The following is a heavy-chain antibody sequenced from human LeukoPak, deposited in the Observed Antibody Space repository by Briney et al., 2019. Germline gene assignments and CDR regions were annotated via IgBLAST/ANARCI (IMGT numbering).Heavy chain of an antibody. CDR2: FYYSGKT. V-gene: IGHV4-39*07. D-gene: IGHD3-9*01. J-gene: IGHJ4*02. CDR1: GVSISSPNYY. CDR3: ARADYDILTGYYENEYYFDY. Sequence: SETLSLTCSVSGVSISSPNYYWGWIPQPPGKGLDWIGSFYYSGKTYYNPSLKSRVTISVDMSKNQFSLKLNSVTAADAAVYYCARADYDILTGYYENEYYFDYWGQGTLVTVSS.